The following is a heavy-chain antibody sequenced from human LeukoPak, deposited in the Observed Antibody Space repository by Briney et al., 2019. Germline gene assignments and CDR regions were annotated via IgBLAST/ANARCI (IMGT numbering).Heavy chain of an antibody. Sequence: SETLSLTCAVYGGSFSGYYWSWIRQPPGKGLEWIGEINHSGSTNYNPSLKSRVTISVDTSKNQFSLKLSSVTAADTAVYYCARGLEELEGGNWFDPWGQGILVTVSS. V-gene: IGHV4-34*01. CDR1: GGSFSGYY. CDR2: INHSGST. CDR3: ARGLEELEGGNWFDP. D-gene: IGHD3-10*01. J-gene: IGHJ5*02.